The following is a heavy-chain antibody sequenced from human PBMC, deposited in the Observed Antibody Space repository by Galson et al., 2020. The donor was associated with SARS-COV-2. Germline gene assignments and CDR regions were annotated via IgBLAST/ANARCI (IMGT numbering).Heavy chain of an antibody. J-gene: IGHJ4*02. CDR2: FDPEDGET. CDR1: GYTLTELS. Sequence: ASVKVSCKVSGYTLTELSMHWVRQAPGKGLEWMGGFDPEDGETIYAQKFQGRVTMTEDTSTDTAYMELSSLRSEDTAVYYCATDLGDYEGRYTDFDYWGQGTLVTVSS. V-gene: IGHV1-24*01. CDR3: ATDLGDYEGRYTDFDY. D-gene: IGHD4-17*01.